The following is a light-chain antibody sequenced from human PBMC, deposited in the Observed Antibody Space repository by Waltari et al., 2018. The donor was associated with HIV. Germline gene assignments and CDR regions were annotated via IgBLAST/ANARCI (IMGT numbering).Light chain of an antibody. CDR3: QQYNNWPPWT. J-gene: IGKJ1*01. Sequence: EIVMPQSPGTLSVSPGERATLSCRASQSVSSKLAWYQQKPGQAPRLLIYGASTRATGIPGRFSGSGSGTEFTLTISSLQSEDSAVYYCQQYNNWPPWTFGQGTKVEIK. CDR2: GAS. V-gene: IGKV3-15*01. CDR1: QSVSSK.